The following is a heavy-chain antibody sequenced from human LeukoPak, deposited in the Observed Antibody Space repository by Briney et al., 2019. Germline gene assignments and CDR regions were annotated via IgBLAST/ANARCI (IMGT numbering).Heavy chain of an antibody. J-gene: IGHJ4*02. V-gene: IGHV4-39*07. CDR1: GGSISSGSYY. Sequence: SETLSLTCTVSGGSISSGSYYWGWFRQPPGKGLEWIGTIYYSGYTYYNPSLKSRVTISVDTSKNQFSLKLRSVTAADTAVYYCARLYGNYQNYFDYWGQGTLVTVSS. D-gene: IGHD1-7*01. CDR2: IYYSGYT. CDR3: ARLYGNYQNYFDY.